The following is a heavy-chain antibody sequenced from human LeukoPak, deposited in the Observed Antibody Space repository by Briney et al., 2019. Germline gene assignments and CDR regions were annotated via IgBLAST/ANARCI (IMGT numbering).Heavy chain of an antibody. CDR2: IKQDGSEK. CDR3: AGGDRNGWYFYY. Sequence: GGSLRLSCAASGFTFSSYWMSWVRQAPGKGLEWVANIKQDGSEKYYVDSVKGRFTISRDNAKNSLYLQMSSLRAEDTALYLCAGGDRNGWYFYYWGQGTLVTISS. J-gene: IGHJ4*02. CDR1: GFTFSSYW. D-gene: IGHD6-19*01. V-gene: IGHV3-7*03.